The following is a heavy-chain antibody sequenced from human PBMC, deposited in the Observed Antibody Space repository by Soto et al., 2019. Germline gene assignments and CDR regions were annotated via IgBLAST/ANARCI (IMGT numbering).Heavy chain of an antibody. CDR3: ARRRDDSGYDY. CDR2: IIPILGIA. CDR1: GGTYSSYT. J-gene: IGHJ4*02. D-gene: IGHD5-12*01. V-gene: IGHV1-69*02. Sequence: GASVTVSCKTSGGTYSSYTISWVRQAPGQGLEWMGRIIPILGIANYAQKFQGRVTITADKSTSTAYMELSSLRSEDTAVYYCARRRDDSGYDYWGQGTLVTVSS.